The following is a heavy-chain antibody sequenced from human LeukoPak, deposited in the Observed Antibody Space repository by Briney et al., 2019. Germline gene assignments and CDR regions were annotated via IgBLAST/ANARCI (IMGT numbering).Heavy chain of an antibody. D-gene: IGHD7-27*01. CDR2: IGSSGGGI. V-gene: IGHV3-23*01. Sequence: EGSLRLSCAASGSTFSTYTMYWVRHPPGKRLEWVSIIGSSGGGIHYADSVKGRFTISRDNSKNALYLQMNSLRVEDTAVYYCAIDPNWGTHSWGQGVLVTVSS. J-gene: IGHJ4*02. CDR1: GSTFSTYT. CDR3: AIDPNWGTHS.